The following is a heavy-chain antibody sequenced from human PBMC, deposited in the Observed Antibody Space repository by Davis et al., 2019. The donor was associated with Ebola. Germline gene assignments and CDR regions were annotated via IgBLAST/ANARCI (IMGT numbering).Heavy chain of an antibody. V-gene: IGHV4-59*12. CDR1: GGSISSYP. CDR3: AKSSGGELILGRPFDS. CDR2: IYYSGST. D-gene: IGHD7-27*01. J-gene: IGHJ4*02. Sequence: PSETLSLPFPAPGGSISSYPWTWIRQLQGKGLEWIGYIYYSGSTNYNPSLKRRITISVDTSKNQFSLKLTYVPAADTAVYYCAKSSGGELILGRPFDSWGQGTLVTVSS.